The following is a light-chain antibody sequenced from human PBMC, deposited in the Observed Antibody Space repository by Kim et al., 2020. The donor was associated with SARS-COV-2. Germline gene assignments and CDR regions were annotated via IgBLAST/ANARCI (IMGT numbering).Light chain of an antibody. V-gene: IGKV3-15*01. CDR1: QSVSSN. CDR3: QQYNNWPPAPMYT. J-gene: IGKJ2*01. CDR2: GAS. Sequence: GERATLSCRASQSVSSNLAWYQQKPGQAPRLLIYGASTRATGIPARFSGSGSGTEFTLTISSLQSEDFAVYYCQQYNNWPPAPMYTFGQGTKLEI.